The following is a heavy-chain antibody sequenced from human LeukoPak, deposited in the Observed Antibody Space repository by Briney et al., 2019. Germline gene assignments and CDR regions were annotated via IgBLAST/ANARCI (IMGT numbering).Heavy chain of an antibody. CDR1: GGSISSYY. Sequence: SETLSLTCTVSGGSISSYYWSWIRQPPGKGLEWIGYIYYSGSTNYNPSLKSRVTISVDTSWNQFSLKLSSVTAADTAVYYCARGGRNYYGSGSYTPNWFDPWGQGTLVTVSS. CDR3: ARGGRNYYGSGSYTPNWFDP. V-gene: IGHV4-59*01. J-gene: IGHJ5*02. D-gene: IGHD3-10*01. CDR2: IYYSGST.